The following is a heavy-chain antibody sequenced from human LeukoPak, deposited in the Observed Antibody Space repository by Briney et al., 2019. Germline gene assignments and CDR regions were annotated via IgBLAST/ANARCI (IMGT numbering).Heavy chain of an antibody. D-gene: IGHD2-8*01. J-gene: IGHJ5*02. CDR3: AREGGVVLMVYAPNTGWFDP. Sequence: SVKVSCKASGGTFSSYAISWARQAPGQGLEWMGGIIPIFGTANYAQKFQGRVTITADESTSTAYTELSSLRSEDTAVYYCAREGGVVLMVYAPNTGWFDPWGQGTLVTVSS. CDR1: GGTFSSYA. V-gene: IGHV1-69*01. CDR2: IIPIFGTA.